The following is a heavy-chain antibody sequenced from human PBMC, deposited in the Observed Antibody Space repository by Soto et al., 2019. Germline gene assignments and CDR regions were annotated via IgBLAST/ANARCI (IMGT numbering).Heavy chain of an antibody. V-gene: IGHV1-18*01. Sequence: VASVKVSCKASGYTFTSYGISWVRQAPGQGLEWMGWISAYNGNTNYAQKLQGRVTMTTDTSTSTAYMELRSLRSDDTAVYYCARDVIVGARYYFDYWGQGTLVTVSS. D-gene: IGHD1-26*01. J-gene: IGHJ4*02. CDR1: GYTFTSYG. CDR2: ISAYNGNT. CDR3: ARDVIVGARYYFDY.